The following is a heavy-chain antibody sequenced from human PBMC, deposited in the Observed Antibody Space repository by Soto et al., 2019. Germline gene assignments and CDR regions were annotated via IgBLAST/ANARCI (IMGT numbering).Heavy chain of an antibody. CDR1: GGSISSGGYS. CDR2: TYHSRST. Sequence: QLQLQESGSGLVKPSQTLSLTCAVSGGSISSGGYSWGWIRQPPGKGLEWIGYTYHSRSTYYNPSLKSRVTISVDRSTNQSSLKLSSVTAPDTAVYYCARVPDVWGQGTTVTVSS. V-gene: IGHV4-30-2*01. CDR3: ARVPDV. J-gene: IGHJ6*02.